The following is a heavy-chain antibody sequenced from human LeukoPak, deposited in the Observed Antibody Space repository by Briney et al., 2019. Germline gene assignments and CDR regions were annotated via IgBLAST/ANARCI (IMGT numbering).Heavy chain of an antibody. CDR2: ISYDGSNK. Sequence: GRSLRLSCAASGFTFSSYAMHWVRQAPGKGLERVSDISYDGSNKYYADSVKGRFTISRDNSKNTLYLQMNSLRAEDTAVYYCARAERGYSGYLYFDYWGQGTLVTVSS. V-gene: IGHV3-30*04. CDR3: ARAERGYSGYLYFDY. J-gene: IGHJ4*02. CDR1: GFTFSSYA. D-gene: IGHD5-12*01.